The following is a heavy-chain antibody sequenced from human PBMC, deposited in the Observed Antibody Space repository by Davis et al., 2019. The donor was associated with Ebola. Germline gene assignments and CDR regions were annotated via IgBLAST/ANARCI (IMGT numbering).Heavy chain of an antibody. Sequence: SVNVSCKASGGTFSSYAISWVRQAPGHGLEWMGGIIPIFGTANYAQKFQGRVTITADESTSTAYMELSSLRSEDTAVYYCAREYSSSSNYYGMDVWGQGTTVTVSS. J-gene: IGHJ6*02. CDR1: GGTFSSYA. CDR2: IIPIFGTA. V-gene: IGHV1-69*13. CDR3: AREYSSSSNYYGMDV. D-gene: IGHD6-13*01.